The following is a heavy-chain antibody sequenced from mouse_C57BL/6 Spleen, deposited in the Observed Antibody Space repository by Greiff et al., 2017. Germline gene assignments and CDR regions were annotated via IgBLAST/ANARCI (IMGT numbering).Heavy chain of an antibody. V-gene: IGHV14-4*01. Sequence: EVQLQQSGAELVRPGASVKLSCTASGFNIKDDYMHWVKQSPEKGLEWIGWIDPENGDTEDASKFQGKATITADTSSNTAYLQLSSLTSEDTAVYYYSAHGPIYYEYDDMACWGQGTLVTVSA. CDR1: GFNIKDDY. D-gene: IGHD2-4*01. J-gene: IGHJ3*01. CDR2: IDPENGDT. CDR3: SAHGPIYYEYDDMAC.